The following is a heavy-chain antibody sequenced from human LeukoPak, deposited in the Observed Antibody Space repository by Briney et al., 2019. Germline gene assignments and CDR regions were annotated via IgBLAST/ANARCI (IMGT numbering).Heavy chain of an antibody. V-gene: IGHV4-34*01. CDR2: INHSGST. D-gene: IGHD5-12*01. CDR1: GGSFSGYY. Sequence: PSETLSLTCAVYGGSFSGYYWSWIRQPPGKGLEWIGEINHSGSTNYNPSLKSRVTISVDTSKNQFSLKLSSVTAADTAVYYCARVTGYMVEDYFDYWGQGTLVTVSS. CDR3: ARVTGYMVEDYFDY. J-gene: IGHJ4*02.